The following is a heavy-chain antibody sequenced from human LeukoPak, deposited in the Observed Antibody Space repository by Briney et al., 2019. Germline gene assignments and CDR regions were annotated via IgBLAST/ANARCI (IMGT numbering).Heavy chain of an antibody. CDR3: ARTRYYYNSRSYGAPYYFDY. CDR1: GGSISSSNYY. J-gene: IGHJ4*02. V-gene: IGHV4-39*01. CDR2: INHSGST. D-gene: IGHD3-10*01. Sequence: SETLSLTCSVSGGSISSSNYYWGWVRQPPGKGLEWIGSINHSGSTYYNPSLKRRVTISVDTSKKQFSLKLSSVTAADTAVYYCARTRYYYNSRSYGAPYYFDYWGQGTLVTVSS.